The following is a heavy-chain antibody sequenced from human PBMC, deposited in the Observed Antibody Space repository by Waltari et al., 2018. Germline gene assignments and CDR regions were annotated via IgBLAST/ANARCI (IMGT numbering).Heavy chain of an antibody. CDR2: IYTSGST. J-gene: IGHJ2*01. CDR3: ARDPGGDGVGFDL. CDR1: GGSISSGSYY. Sequence: QVQLQESGPGLVKPSQTLSLTCTVSGGSISSGSYYWSWIRQPAGKGLEWIGRIYTSGSTNYNPSLKSRVTISVDTSKNQFSLKLSSVTAADTAVYYCARDPGGDGVGFDLWGRGTLVTVSS. V-gene: IGHV4-61*02. D-gene: IGHD4-17*01.